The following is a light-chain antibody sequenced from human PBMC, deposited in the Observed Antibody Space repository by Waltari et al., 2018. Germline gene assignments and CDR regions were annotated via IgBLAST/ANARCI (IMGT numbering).Light chain of an antibody. CDR2: GAS. CDR1: HGINNY. Sequence: TQLTQSTSSPSASVGVKVTITCRASHGINNYLSWYQQKSGEAPKSLIYGASTLHGGVPSKFSGSGSGTEFTLTISSLQPEDFATYYCLQYYSYPRTFGQGTKVEIK. V-gene: IGKV1-16*02. J-gene: IGKJ1*01. CDR3: LQYYSYPRT.